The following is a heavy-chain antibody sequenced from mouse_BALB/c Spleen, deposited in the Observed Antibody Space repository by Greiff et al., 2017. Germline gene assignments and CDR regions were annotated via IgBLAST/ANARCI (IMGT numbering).Heavy chain of an antibody. D-gene: IGHD1-1*01. CDR1: GFNIKDTY. V-gene: IGHV14-3*02. J-gene: IGHJ1*01. CDR3: ASTVVDWYFDV. CDR2: IDPANGNT. Sequence: EVQLKESGAELVKPGASVKLSCTASGFNIKDTYMHWVKQRPEQGLEWIGRIDPANGNTKYDPKFQGKATITADTSSNTAYLQLSSLTSEDTAVYYCASTVVDWYFDVWAQGPRSPSPQ.